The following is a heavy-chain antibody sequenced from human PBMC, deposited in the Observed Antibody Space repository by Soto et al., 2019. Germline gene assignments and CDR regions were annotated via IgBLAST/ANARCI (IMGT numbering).Heavy chain of an antibody. V-gene: IGHV6-1*01. Sequence: QTSSPTCPIAAVCLSRIHATLNWPRQSPLRGLEWLGRTYYRSEWYNDYAEFVKSRITINPDTSKNQFSLHLNSVTPEDAAVYYCVRLIGNSWLDFWGQGTLVTVS. D-gene: IGHD1-26*01. CDR2: TYYRSEWYN. CDR1: AVCLSRIHAT. J-gene: IGHJ5*01. CDR3: VRLIGNSWLDF.